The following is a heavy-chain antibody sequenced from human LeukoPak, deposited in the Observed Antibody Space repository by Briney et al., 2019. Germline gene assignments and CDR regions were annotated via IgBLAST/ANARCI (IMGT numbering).Heavy chain of an antibody. V-gene: IGHV3-48*04. Sequence: GGSLRLSCAASGFTFSSYSMNWVRQAPGKGLEWVSYISSSSSTRYYADSVKGRFTISRDNAKNSLYLQMNSLRAEDTAVYYCARDPPDLSSGYYCGYWGQGTLVTVSS. CDR1: GFTFSSYS. J-gene: IGHJ4*02. CDR3: ARDPPDLSSGYYCGY. D-gene: IGHD3-22*01. CDR2: ISSSSSTR.